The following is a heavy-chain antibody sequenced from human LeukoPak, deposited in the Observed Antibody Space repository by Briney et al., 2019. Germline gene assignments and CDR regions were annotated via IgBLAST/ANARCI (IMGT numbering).Heavy chain of an antibody. CDR1: GFTFSSYS. Sequence: GGSLRLSCAASGFTFSSYSMNWVRQAPGKGLEWVSSISSSSSYIYYADSVKGRFTISRDNAKNSLYLQMNSLRAEDTAVYYCARVREGYSYGFADYWGQGTLVTVSS. CDR3: ARVREGYSYGFADY. CDR2: ISSSSSYI. D-gene: IGHD5-18*01. V-gene: IGHV3-21*01. J-gene: IGHJ4*02.